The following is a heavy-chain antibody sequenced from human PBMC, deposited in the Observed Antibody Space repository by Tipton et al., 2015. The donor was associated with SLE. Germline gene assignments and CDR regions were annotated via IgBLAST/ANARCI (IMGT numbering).Heavy chain of an antibody. CDR3: ARKYYDTSGYPSLDY. Sequence: GLVKPSETLSLTCAVYGGSISSSSSYYWAWIRQPPGKGVEWIGEINHRGSTNYNPSLKSRVTISVDTSKNQFSLKLRSVTAADTAVYYCARKYYDTSGYPSLDYWGQGTLVTVSS. J-gene: IGHJ4*02. D-gene: IGHD3-22*01. CDR1: GGSISSSSSYY. CDR2: INHRGST. V-gene: IGHV4-34*01.